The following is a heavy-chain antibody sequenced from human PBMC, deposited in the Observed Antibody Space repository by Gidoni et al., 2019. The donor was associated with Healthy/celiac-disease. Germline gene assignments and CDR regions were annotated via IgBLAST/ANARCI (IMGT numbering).Heavy chain of an antibody. V-gene: IGHV3-23*01. CDR2: ISGSGGST. D-gene: IGHD6-19*01. CDR3: AIYSSGWVFDY. J-gene: IGHJ4*02. CDR1: GFTFSRYA. Sequence: EVQLLESGGGLVQPGGSLRLSCAAYGFTFSRYAMSWVRQAPGKGLEWVSAISGSGGSTYYADSVKGRFTISRDNSKNTLYLQMNSLRAEDTAVYYCAIYSSGWVFDYWGQGTLVTVSS.